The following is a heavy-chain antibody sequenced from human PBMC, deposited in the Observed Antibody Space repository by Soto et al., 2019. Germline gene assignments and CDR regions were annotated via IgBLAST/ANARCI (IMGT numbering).Heavy chain of an antibody. Sequence: GGSLRLSCAASGFTFSSYWMSWVRQAPGKGLEWVANIKQDGSEKYYVDSVKGRFTISRDNAKNSLYLQMNSLRAEDTAVYYCAREGDGSGSYYSSGNAFDIWGQGTMVTVSS. CDR2: IKQDGSEK. D-gene: IGHD3-10*01. CDR1: GFTFSSYW. V-gene: IGHV3-7*01. J-gene: IGHJ3*02. CDR3: AREGDGSGSYYSSGNAFDI.